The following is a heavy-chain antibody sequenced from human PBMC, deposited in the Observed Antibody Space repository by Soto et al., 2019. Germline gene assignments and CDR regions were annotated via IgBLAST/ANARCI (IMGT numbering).Heavy chain of an antibody. V-gene: IGHV5-51*01. CDR3: ARAPWYYGSGTQDWWFDP. J-gene: IGHJ5*02. D-gene: IGHD3-10*01. CDR1: GYSFTSYW. Sequence: LGESLKISCKGSGYSFTSYWIGWVRQMPGKGLEWMGIIYPGDSDTRYSPSFQGQVTISADKSISTAYLQWSSLKASDTAMYYCARAPWYYGSGTQDWWFDPWGQGTLVTVSS. CDR2: IYPGDSDT.